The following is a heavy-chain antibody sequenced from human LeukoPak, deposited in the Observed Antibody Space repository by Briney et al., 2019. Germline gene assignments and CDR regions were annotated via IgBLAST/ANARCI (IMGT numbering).Heavy chain of an antibody. D-gene: IGHD1-26*01. Sequence: ASVKVSCKASGYTLTSYGISWVRQAPGQGLEWMGWICAYNGNTNYAQKLQGRVTITTDTSTSTAYMELRSLRSDDPAVYYCARDPISGSYHRGWFDPWGQGAMVTVSS. CDR1: GYTLTSYG. V-gene: IGHV1-18*01. J-gene: IGHJ5*02. CDR3: ARDPISGSYHRGWFDP. CDR2: ICAYNGNT.